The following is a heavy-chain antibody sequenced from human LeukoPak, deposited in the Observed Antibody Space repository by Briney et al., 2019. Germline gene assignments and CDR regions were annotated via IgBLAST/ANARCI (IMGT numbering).Heavy chain of an antibody. CDR2: IWYDGSNR. J-gene: IGHJ1*01. Sequence: PGGSLRLSCAASGFTFSRYGMHWVRQAPGKGLEWVAVIWYDGSNRQYVDSVKGRFTISRDNAKNSLYLQMNSLRAEDTAVYYCASRGWYTHFQHWGQGTLVTVSS. CDR1: GFTFSRYG. CDR3: ASRGWYTHFQH. D-gene: IGHD6-19*01. V-gene: IGHV3-33*03.